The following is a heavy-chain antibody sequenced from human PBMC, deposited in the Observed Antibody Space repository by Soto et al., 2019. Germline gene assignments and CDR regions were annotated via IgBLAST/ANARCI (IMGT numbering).Heavy chain of an antibody. Sequence: QVQLVESGGGAVQHGRSLRLSCAASGFTCSSYGMHWVRQAPGKGLAWVAVIWHDGSNAYYGESVKGRFTISRDSSNKMVYLQMNGLRDEDKAVSYCVRDSGPWFDPGGQGTLVTVSS. CDR2: IWHDGSNA. V-gene: IGHV3-33*01. CDR1: GFTCSSYG. J-gene: IGHJ5*02. D-gene: IGHD6-25*01. CDR3: VRDSGPWFDP.